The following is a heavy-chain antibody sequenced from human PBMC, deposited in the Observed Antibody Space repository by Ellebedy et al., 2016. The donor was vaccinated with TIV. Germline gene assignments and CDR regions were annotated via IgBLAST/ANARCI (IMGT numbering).Heavy chain of an antibody. D-gene: IGHD6-19*01. CDR1: GYNFTTYS. Sequence: AASVKVSCKASGYNFTTYSLNWLRQPPGQRLEWMGWVHPGNGDTRYSQKFQDRITFTRDTSASTAYMELSSLRSEDTAVYYCARDPRNGWAPIDHWGQGTLVTVSS. CDR3: ARDPRNGWAPIDH. CDR2: VHPGNGDT. J-gene: IGHJ4*02. V-gene: IGHV1-3*01.